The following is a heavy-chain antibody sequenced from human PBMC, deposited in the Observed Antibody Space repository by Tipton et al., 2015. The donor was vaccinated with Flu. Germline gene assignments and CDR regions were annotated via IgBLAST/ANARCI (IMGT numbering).Heavy chain of an antibody. J-gene: IGHJ4*02. D-gene: IGHD3-16*01. V-gene: IGHV4-38-2*01. CDR2: IYHSGTT. CDR3: ARVRGRYYFDH. Sequence: GLVKPSETLSLTCAVSGYSIRNGYYWGWIRQAPGKGLEWNASIYHSGTTYDNPFLKSRVTISVDTSKNQVFLILSSVTAADTAVYFCARVRGRYYFDHWGQGTLVTVSS. CDR1: GYSIRNGYY.